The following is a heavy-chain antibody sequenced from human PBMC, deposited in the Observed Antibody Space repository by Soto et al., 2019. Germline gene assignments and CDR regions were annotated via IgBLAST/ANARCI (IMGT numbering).Heavy chain of an antibody. CDR2: MSSSGSST. J-gene: IGHJ3*02. CDR1: GFTFSDYH. CDR3: ARVAYKNGWYKSFDI. D-gene: IGHD6-19*01. V-gene: IGHV3-11*01. Sequence: QVQLVESGGGLVKPGGSLRLSCAASGFTFSDYHMIWIRQAPGKGLEWVSYMSSSGSSTYYADSVKGRFTISRDNAEKSLFLQMNSLRAEDTAVYYCARVAYKNGWYKSFDIWGQGTMATVSS.